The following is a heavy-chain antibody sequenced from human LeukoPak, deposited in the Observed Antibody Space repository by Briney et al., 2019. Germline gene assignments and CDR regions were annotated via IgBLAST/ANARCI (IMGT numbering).Heavy chain of an antibody. Sequence: GGCLRLSCAASGFTFSSYSINWVRQAPGKGLEWVSSISSSSSYIYYADSVKGRFTISRDNANNSLFLQMNSLRAEDTAVYYCARDGCSGGSGYSFDYWGQGTLVTVSS. CDR2: ISSSSSYI. D-gene: IGHD2-15*01. V-gene: IGHV3-21*01. CDR3: ARDGCSGGSGYSFDY. J-gene: IGHJ4*02. CDR1: GFTFSSYS.